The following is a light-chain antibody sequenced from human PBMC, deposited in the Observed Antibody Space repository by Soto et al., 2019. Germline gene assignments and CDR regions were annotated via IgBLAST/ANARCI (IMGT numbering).Light chain of an antibody. Sequence: EIVLTQSPATLSLSPGERATLSCMASQSVSSYLAWYQQKPGQAPRLLIYDASNRATGIPARFSGSWSGTDFTLTISSLEPEDFAVYYCQQRSHWVTFGGGTKVEI. CDR2: DAS. V-gene: IGKV3-11*01. CDR3: QQRSHWVT. J-gene: IGKJ4*01. CDR1: QSVSSY.